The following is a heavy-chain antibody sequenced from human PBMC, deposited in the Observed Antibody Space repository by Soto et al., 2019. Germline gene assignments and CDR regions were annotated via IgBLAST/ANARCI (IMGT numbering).Heavy chain of an antibody. V-gene: IGHV1-69*06. CDR1: GDTFTTNS. CDR3: ARGLLYATTALDY. CDR2: IIPVVGTT. D-gene: IGHD2-8*01. J-gene: IGHJ4*02. Sequence: QVQLVQSGAEVKKPGSSVKVSCKASGDTFTTNSLNWVRQAPGQGLEWMGGIIPVVGTTKYAQKYQDRVTITGDKSTNTAYMELSSLRYDDTAVYYCARGLLYATTALDYWGQGTPVTVSS.